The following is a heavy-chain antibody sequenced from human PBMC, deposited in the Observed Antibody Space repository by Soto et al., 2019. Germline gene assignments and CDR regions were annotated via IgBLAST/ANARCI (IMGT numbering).Heavy chain of an antibody. V-gene: IGHV3-30*18. J-gene: IGHJ4*02. CDR3: AKDRTVTWYYFDY. Sequence: QVQLVESGGGVVQPGRSLRLSCAASGFTFSSYGMHWVRQAPGKGLEWVAVISYDGSNKYYADSVKGRFTISRDNSKNTLYLQMNSLIAEDTAVYYCAKDRTVTWYYFDYWGQGTLVTVSS. CDR2: ISYDGSNK. D-gene: IGHD4-4*01. CDR1: GFTFSSYG.